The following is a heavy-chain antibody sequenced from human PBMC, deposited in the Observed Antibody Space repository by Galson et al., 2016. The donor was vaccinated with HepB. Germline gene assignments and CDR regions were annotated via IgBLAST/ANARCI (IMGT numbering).Heavy chain of an antibody. V-gene: IGHV3-30*18. CDR2: ISYDGSNK. Sequence: SLRLSCAASGFTFSSYGMHWVRQAPGKGLEWVAVISYDGSNKYYADSVKGRFTISRDKSKNTLYLQMNSLRAEDTAVYYCAKEQYTSRCYAEYYFDYWGQGTLVTVSS. J-gene: IGHJ4*02. D-gene: IGHD6-13*01. CDR1: GFTFSSYG. CDR3: AKEQYTSRCYAEYYFDY.